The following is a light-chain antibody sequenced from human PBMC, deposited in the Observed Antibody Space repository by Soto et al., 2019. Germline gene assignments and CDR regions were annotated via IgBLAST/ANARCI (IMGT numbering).Light chain of an antibody. CDR2: EFN. J-gene: IGLJ2*01. V-gene: IGLV2-14*01. CDR1: TSVMEAYYF. CDR3: GSYTRTTTL. Sequence: QSALTQPASVSGSPGQSITISCTGITSVMEAYYFVSWYQQHPGRAPKLLISEFNNRPSGISHRFSGSRSGNTASLTISALQAEDEADYYCGSYTRTTTLFGGGTKLTVL.